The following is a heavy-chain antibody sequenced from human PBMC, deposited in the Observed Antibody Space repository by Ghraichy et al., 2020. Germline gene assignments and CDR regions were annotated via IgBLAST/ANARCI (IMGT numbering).Heavy chain of an antibody. CDR1: GGSISSGGYY. Sequence: SETLSLTCTVSGGSISSGGYYWSWIRQHPGKGLEWIGYIYYSGSTYYNPSLKSRVTISVYTSKNQFSLKLSSVTAEDTAVYYCARARRDGYNFSVLGEDFDYWGQGTLVTVSS. V-gene: IGHV4-31*03. D-gene: IGHD5-24*01. CDR3: ARARRDGYNFSVLGEDFDY. J-gene: IGHJ4*02. CDR2: IYYSGST.